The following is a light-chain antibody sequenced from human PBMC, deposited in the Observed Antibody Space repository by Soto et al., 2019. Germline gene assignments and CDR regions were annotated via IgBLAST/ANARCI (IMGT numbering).Light chain of an antibody. V-gene: IGKV1-5*01. CDR2: DAS. Sequence: DIQLTQSPSTLSASLGDRVTITCRASQSISSWLAWYQQKPGKAPELLIYDASTLESGVPSRFSGSGYGTEFNLTISSLQTDDFATYYCQQYNSYPRTFGQGTRLEIK. CDR1: QSISSW. J-gene: IGKJ5*01. CDR3: QQYNSYPRT.